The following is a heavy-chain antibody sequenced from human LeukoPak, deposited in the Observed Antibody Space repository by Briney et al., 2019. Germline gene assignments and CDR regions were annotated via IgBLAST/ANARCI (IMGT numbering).Heavy chain of an antibody. D-gene: IGHD6-13*01. V-gene: IGHV4-59*08. Sequence: SETLSLTRTVSGGSISGYYWSWIRQPPGKRLEWVGYIHYTGYTNYNPSLRSRVTMSVDTSKNQFSLTLRSVTAADTAVYYCARLHFAAAEEFDPWGQGTLVTVSS. CDR3: ARLHFAAAEEFDP. CDR1: GGSISGYY. CDR2: IHYTGYT. J-gene: IGHJ5*02.